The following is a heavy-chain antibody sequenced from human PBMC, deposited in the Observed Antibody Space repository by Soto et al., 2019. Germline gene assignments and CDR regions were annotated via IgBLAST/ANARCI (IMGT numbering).Heavy chain of an antibody. J-gene: IGHJ4*02. CDR1: GFTLGNYA. D-gene: IGHD2-15*01. CDR3: AKGGGSCCFEY. V-gene: IGHV3-23*01. CDR2: ISGTADSS. Sequence: GGSLRLSCEASGFTLGNYAMSWVRQAPGKGLEWVSSISGTADSSYYADSVKGRFTISRDNSKNTLYLQMNGLRADDTAEYYCAKGGGSCCFEYWGQGTLV.